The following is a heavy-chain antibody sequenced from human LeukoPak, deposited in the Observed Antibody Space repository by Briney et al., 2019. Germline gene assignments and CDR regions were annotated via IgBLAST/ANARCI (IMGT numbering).Heavy chain of an antibody. CDR1: GFTFSSYW. CDR3: SREGSATSFDY. CDR2: INSDVSST. D-gene: IGHD1-7*01. Sequence: GGSLRLSCAASGFTFSSYWMHWVRQAPGKGLVWVSRINSDVSSTSYADSVKGRFTISRDNAKNTLYLQRNSLRAEDTAVYYCSREGSATSFDYWGQGTLVTVSS. J-gene: IGHJ4*02. V-gene: IGHV3-74*01.